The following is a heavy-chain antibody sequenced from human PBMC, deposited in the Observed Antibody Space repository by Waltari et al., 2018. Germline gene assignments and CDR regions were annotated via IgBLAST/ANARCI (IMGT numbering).Heavy chain of an antibody. CDR1: GGSISSSSYY. CDR3: ATKRESSASGFDY. Sequence: QLQLQESGPGLVKPSETLSFTCTVSGGSISSSSYYWGWIRQPPGKGLEWIGSIYYSGSTTSNPSLKRRVTISVYTSKNQFSLKLSAVTAADTAVYYCATKRESSASGFDYWGQGTLVTVSS. CDR2: IYYSGST. J-gene: IGHJ4*02. V-gene: IGHV4-39*01. D-gene: IGHD6-19*01.